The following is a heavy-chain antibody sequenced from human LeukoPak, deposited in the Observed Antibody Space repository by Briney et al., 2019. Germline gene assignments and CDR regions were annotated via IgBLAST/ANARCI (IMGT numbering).Heavy chain of an antibody. J-gene: IGHJ4*02. CDR1: GYTFTSYD. Sequence: ASVKVSCKASGYTFTSYDINWVRQATGQGLEWMGWINPNSGGTNYAQKFQGWVTMTRDTSISTAYMELSRLRSDDTAVYYCAVGLAVAGDYWGQGTLVTVSS. D-gene: IGHD6-19*01. V-gene: IGHV1-2*04. CDR3: AVGLAVAGDY. CDR2: INPNSGGT.